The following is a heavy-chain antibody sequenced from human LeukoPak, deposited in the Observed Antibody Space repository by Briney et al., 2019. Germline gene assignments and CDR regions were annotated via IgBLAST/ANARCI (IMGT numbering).Heavy chain of an antibody. CDR3: ARGVVAAAGRTFDF. Sequence: SETLSLTCAVYGGSFSSYYWTWIRQPPGKGLEWIGEINHSGSTNYNPSLKSRVTISLDTSKNQFSLKLSSVTAADTAVYYCARGVVAAAGRTFDFWGQGTLVTVSS. CDR2: INHSGST. V-gene: IGHV4-34*01. D-gene: IGHD6-13*01. J-gene: IGHJ4*02. CDR1: GGSFSSYY.